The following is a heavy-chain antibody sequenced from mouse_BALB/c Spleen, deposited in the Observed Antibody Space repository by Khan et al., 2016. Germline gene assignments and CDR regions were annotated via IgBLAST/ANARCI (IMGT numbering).Heavy chain of an antibody. CDR1: GFNIKDTY. J-gene: IGHJ2*01. V-gene: IGHV14-3*02. CDR3: ARGNYDYDGDY. Sequence: MQLEESGAELVKPGASVKLSCTASGFNIKDTYMHWVKQRPEQGLEWIGRIDPANGNTKYDPKFQGKATITADTSSNTAYLQLSSLTSEDTAVYYCARGNYDYDGDYWGQGTTLTVSS. CDR2: IDPANGNT. D-gene: IGHD2-4*01.